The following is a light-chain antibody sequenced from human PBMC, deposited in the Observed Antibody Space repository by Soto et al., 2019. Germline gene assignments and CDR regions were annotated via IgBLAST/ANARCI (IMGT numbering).Light chain of an antibody. CDR3: QQYNYWPT. CDR2: GAS. J-gene: IGKJ1*01. Sequence: EIVMTQSPATLSVSPGERATLSCRASQSVSSNLAWYQQKPGQAPRLLIYGASTRATGIPARFSGSGSGTEFTLTITSLQSEDFAVYYCQQYNYWPTFGHGTKVEIK. V-gene: IGKV3-15*01. CDR1: QSVSSN.